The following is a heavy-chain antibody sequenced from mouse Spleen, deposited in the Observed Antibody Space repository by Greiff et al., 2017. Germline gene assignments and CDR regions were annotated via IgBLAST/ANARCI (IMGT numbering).Heavy chain of an antibody. D-gene: IGHD2-14*01. V-gene: IGHV1-53*01. J-gene: IGHJ4*01. Sequence: QVQLQQPGTELVKPGASVKLSCKASGYTFTSYWMHWVKQRPGQGLEWIGNINPSNGGPNYNEKFKSKATLTVDKSSSTAYMQLSSLTSEDSAVYYCASDYMYDVWVSARDYWGQGTSVTVSS. CDR1: GYTFTSYW. CDR3: ASDYMYDVWVSARDY. CDR2: INPSNGGP.